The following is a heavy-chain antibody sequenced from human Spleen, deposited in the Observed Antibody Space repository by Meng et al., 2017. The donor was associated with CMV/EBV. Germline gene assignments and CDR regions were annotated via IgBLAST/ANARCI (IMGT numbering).Heavy chain of an antibody. CDR1: GGSFRGYY. CDR2: INHSGST. J-gene: IGHJ4*02. D-gene: IGHD1-26*01. CDR3: ARGKRVGAYFDY. V-gene: IGHV4-34*01. Sequence: QLQQWGEGRLKPSATKVLTCAVYGGSFRGYYWRWIRQPPGKGLEWIGEINHSGSTHYNPSLKSRVTISVDTSKNQFSLKLSSVTAADTAVYYCARGKRVGAYFDYWGQGTLVTVSS.